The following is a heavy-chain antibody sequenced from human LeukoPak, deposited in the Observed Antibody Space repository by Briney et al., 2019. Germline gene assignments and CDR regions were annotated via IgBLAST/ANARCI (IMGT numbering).Heavy chain of an antibody. D-gene: IGHD3-3*01. J-gene: IGHJ4*02. CDR2: INKDESAR. V-gene: IGHV3-7*01. CDR1: GFSLRDYW. CDR3: ARGGYYTFDS. Sequence: GGSLRLSCAASGFSLRDYWMNWVRQAPGKGLEWVASINKDESARYYVDSVKGRFTISRDNAKNSLYLQMNSLRVEDTAVYFCARGGYYTFDSWGQGTLVTVSS.